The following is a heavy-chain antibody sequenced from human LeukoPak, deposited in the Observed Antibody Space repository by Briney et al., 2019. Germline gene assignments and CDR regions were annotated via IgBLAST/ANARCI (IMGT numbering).Heavy chain of an antibody. J-gene: IGHJ4*02. CDR2: ISAYNGDT. Sequence: GASVKVSCKATGYTFSNYGISWVRQAPGQGLEWMGWISAYNGDTNYAQELQGRVAMTTDTSTSTAYMKLRSLRSDDTAVYYCARPAERQLRYYFDYWGQGTLVTVSS. V-gene: IGHV1-18*01. CDR1: GYTFSNYG. D-gene: IGHD6-13*01. CDR3: ARPAERQLRYYFDY.